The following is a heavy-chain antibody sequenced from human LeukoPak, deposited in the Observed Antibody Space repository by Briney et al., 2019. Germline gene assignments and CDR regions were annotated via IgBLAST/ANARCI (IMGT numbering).Heavy chain of an antibody. Sequence: GGSLRLSCAASGFTFSSYAMSWVRQAPGKGLEWVSAISGSGGSTYYADSVKGRFTISRDNSKNTLYLQMNSLRAEDTAVYYCAKGGYQTPIAAAPSGYFDYWGRGTLVTVSS. CDR3: AKGGYQTPIAAAPSGYFDY. D-gene: IGHD6-13*01. V-gene: IGHV3-23*01. CDR2: ISGSGGST. J-gene: IGHJ4*02. CDR1: GFTFSSYA.